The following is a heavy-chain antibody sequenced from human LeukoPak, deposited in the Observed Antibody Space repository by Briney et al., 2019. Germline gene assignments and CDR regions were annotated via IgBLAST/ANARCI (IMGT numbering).Heavy chain of an antibody. J-gene: IGHJ3*02. Sequence: GGSLRLSCAASGFTFSNYGMSWVRQAPGKGLEWVSGIRGGGPSTYYADSVKGRFIISRDNSKNTLYLQMNSLRAEDTALYYCAKDGCPTCYHWDAFDIWGQGTMVTVSS. CDR1: GFTFSNYG. CDR3: AKDGCPTCYHWDAFDI. V-gene: IGHV3-23*01. D-gene: IGHD2-2*01. CDR2: IRGGGPST.